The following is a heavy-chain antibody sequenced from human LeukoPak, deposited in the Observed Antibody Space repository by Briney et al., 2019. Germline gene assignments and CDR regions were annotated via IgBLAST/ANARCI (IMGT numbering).Heavy chain of an antibody. V-gene: IGHV1-18*01. CDR2: ISAYNGNT. CDR1: GYTFTSYG. CDR3: AKTSSGYDPTYYYYYGMDV. J-gene: IGHJ6*02. Sequence: ASVKVSCKASGYTFTSYGISWVRQAPGQGLEWMGWISAYNGNTNYAQKLQGRVTMTTDTSTSTAYMELRSLRSDDTAVYYCAKTSSGYDPTYYYYYGMDVWGQGTTVTVSS. D-gene: IGHD5-12*01.